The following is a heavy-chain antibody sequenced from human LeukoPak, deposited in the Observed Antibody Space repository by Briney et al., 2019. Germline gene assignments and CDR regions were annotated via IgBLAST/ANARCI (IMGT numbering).Heavy chain of an antibody. Sequence: SETLSLTCTVSGGSISSGSYYWSWIRQPAGKGLEWIGRIYTSGSTNYNPSLKSRVTISVDTSKNQFSLKLSSVTAADTAVYYCVRDSPILITAAANWFDPWGQGTLVTVSS. CDR3: VRDSPILITAAANWFDP. J-gene: IGHJ5*02. D-gene: IGHD6-13*01. V-gene: IGHV4-61*02. CDR2: IYTSGST. CDR1: GGSISSGSYY.